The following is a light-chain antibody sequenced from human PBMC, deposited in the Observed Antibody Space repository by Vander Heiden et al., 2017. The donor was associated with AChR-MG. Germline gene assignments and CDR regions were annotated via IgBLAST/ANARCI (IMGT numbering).Light chain of an antibody. Sequence: QSVLTQPPSASGTPGQRDTIPCSGSSSNIGSNTVNWYQQLPGTAPKLLIYSNNQRPSGVPDRFSGSKSGTSASLAISGLQSEDEADYYCAAWDDSLNGPHVVFGGGTKLTVL. V-gene: IGLV1-44*01. CDR1: SSNIGSNT. J-gene: IGLJ2*01. CDR2: SNN. CDR3: AAWDDSLNGPHVV.